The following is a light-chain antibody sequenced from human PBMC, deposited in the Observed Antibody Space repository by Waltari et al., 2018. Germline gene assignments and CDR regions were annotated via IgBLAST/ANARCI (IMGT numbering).Light chain of an antibody. CDR3: QRYSNSPLT. CDR1: QSVANY. Sequence: LPQSPATLSLSPGERATLSCRASQSVANYLAWYQQKPGQAPRLLLYGASSRATGIPDRFSGTGSGTEFTLTISSLEPEDFAVYFCQRYSNSPLTFGGGTKVEIK. V-gene: IGKV3-11*01. J-gene: IGKJ4*01. CDR2: GAS.